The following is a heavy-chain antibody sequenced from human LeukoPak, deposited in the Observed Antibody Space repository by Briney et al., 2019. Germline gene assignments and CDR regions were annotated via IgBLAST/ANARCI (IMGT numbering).Heavy chain of an antibody. D-gene: IGHD3-3*01. CDR2: IIPIFGTA. CDR3: ARDKLTISDPNLSYYYYYMDV. J-gene: IGHJ6*03. V-gene: IGHV1-69*13. Sequence: ASVKVSCEASGGTFSSYAISWVRQAPGQGLEWTGGIIPIFGTANYAQKFQGRVTITADESTSTAYMELSSLRSEDTAVYYCARDKLTISDPNLSYYYYYMDVWGKGTTVTVSS. CDR1: GGTFSSYA.